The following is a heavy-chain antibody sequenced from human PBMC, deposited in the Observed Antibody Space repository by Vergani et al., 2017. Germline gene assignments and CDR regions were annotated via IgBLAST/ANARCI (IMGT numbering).Heavy chain of an antibody. J-gene: IGHJ4*02. Sequence: VQLVESGGGLVQPGRSLRLSCTASGFTFGDYAMSWFRQAPGKGLEWVAVISYDGSNKYYADSVKGRFTLSRDNSKNTLYLQMNSLRAEDTAVYYCAKGSSSTIRGAFDYWGQGTLVTVSS. CDR2: ISYDGSNK. V-gene: IGHV3-30*04. CDR1: GFTFGDYA. CDR3: AKGSSSTIRGAFDY. D-gene: IGHD6-6*01.